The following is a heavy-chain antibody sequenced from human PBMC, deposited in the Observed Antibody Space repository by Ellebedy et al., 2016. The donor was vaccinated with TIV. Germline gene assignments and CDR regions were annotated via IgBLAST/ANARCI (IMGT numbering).Heavy chain of an antibody. Sequence: MPSETLSLTCAVYGGSSSGYFWSWIRQPPGKGLEWLGTIYHTGHIYDNPSLGNRVTISIDTSKNKFSLTVRSVTAADTAVYYCAMHQKELFDYWGPGALISVSS. J-gene: IGHJ4*02. D-gene: IGHD1-26*01. V-gene: IGHV4-34*01. CDR1: GGSSSGYF. CDR2: IYHTGHI. CDR3: AMHQKELFDY.